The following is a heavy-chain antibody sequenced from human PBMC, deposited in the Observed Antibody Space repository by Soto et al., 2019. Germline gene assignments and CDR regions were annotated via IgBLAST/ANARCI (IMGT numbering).Heavy chain of an antibody. CDR2: INHSGST. CDR3: ARGSFDCTNGVCYYEPFDP. J-gene: IGHJ5*02. Sequence: SETLSLTCAVYGGSFSGYYWSWIRQPPGKGLEWIGEINHSGSTNYNPSLKSRVTISVDTSKNQFSLKLSSVTAADTAVYYCARGSFDCTNGVCYYEPFDPWGQGTLVTVSS. CDR1: GGSFSGYY. V-gene: IGHV4-34*01. D-gene: IGHD2-8*01.